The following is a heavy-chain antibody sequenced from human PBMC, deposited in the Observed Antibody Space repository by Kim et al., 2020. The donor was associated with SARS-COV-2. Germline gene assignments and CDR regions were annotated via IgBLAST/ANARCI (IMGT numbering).Heavy chain of an antibody. Sequence: YSPSFQGQVTISADKSISTAYLQWSSLKASDTAMYYCARHQTAESAYSPYWGQGTLVTVSS. J-gene: IGHJ4*02. D-gene: IGHD2-15*01. V-gene: IGHV5-51*01. CDR3: ARHQTAESAYSPY.